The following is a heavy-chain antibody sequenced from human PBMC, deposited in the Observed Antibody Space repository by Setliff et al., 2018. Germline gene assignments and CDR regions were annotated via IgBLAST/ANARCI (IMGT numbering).Heavy chain of an antibody. CDR1: GFTFSDYS. CDR2: ISYDGFKI. Sequence: PGGSLRLSCETSGFTFSDYSFDWVRQAPGKGLEWVTFISYDGFKIYYAESVKGRFTISRDISTNTLFLEIDSLRSEDTGLYYCAREGSIGWSQYFHHWGQGTPVTVSS. D-gene: IGHD6-19*01. J-gene: IGHJ1*01. CDR3: AREGSIGWSQYFHH. V-gene: IGHV3-30*03.